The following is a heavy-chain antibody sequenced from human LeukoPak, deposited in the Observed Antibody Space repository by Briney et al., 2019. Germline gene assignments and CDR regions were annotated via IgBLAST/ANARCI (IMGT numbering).Heavy chain of an antibody. Sequence: PGGSLRLSCAVSGFTFSNYWMSWVRQAPGKGLEWVAEINEDGSKKYYVDSVKGRFTISRDNAKISLYLQMNSLRAEDTAVYYCARDSSHFLWFGETYYFDYWGQGTLVTVSS. V-gene: IGHV3-7*01. CDR3: ARDSSHFLWFGETYYFDY. J-gene: IGHJ4*02. D-gene: IGHD3-10*01. CDR1: GFTFSNYW. CDR2: INEDGSKK.